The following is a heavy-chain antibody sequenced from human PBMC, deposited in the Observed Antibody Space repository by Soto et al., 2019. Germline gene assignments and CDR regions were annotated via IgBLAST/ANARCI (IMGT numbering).Heavy chain of an antibody. CDR1: GFTFSSYG. D-gene: IGHD2-8*01. Sequence: QVQLVESGGGVVQPGRSLGLSCAASGFTFSSYGMHWVRQAPGKGLEWVAVISYDGSNKYYADSVKGRFTISRDNSKNTLYLQMNSLRAEDTAVYYCAKDLRFRGVLIWFDPWGQGTLVTVSS. J-gene: IGHJ5*02. V-gene: IGHV3-30*18. CDR3: AKDLRFRGVLIWFDP. CDR2: ISYDGSNK.